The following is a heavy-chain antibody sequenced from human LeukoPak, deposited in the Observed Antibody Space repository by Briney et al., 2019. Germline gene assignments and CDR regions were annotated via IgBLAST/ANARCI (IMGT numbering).Heavy chain of an antibody. CDR1: GFTVDSNY. CDR3: ARGRVFLVLAHYYYYGMDV. D-gene: IGHD6-13*01. Sequence: GGSLRLSCAASGFTVDSNYLSWVRQVPGKGLEWVSTIYTGGNTYYAASVKGRFTISRDFSKNTVFLHMNSLRAEDTAMYYCARGRVFLVLAHYYYYGMDVWGQGTTVTVSS. CDR2: IYTGGNT. V-gene: IGHV3-53*01. J-gene: IGHJ6*02.